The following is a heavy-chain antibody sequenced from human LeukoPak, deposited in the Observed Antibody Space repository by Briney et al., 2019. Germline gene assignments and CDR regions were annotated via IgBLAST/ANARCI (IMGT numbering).Heavy chain of an antibody. CDR3: ARAARRGFDY. CDR1: GGSFSGYY. J-gene: IGHJ4*02. Sequence: PSETLSLTCAVYGGSFSGYYWSWIRQPPGKGLEWIGEINHSGSTNYNPSFKSRVTISVDTSKNQFSLKLSSVTAADTAVYYCARAARRGFDYWGQGTLVTVSS. CDR2: INHSGST. V-gene: IGHV4-34*01. D-gene: IGHD6-6*01.